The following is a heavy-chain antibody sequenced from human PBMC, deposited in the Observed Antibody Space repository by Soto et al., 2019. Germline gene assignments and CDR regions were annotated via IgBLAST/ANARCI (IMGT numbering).Heavy chain of an antibody. CDR1: GFTFSSYA. D-gene: IGHD6-19*01. V-gene: IGHV3-30-3*01. CDR2: ISYDGSNK. CDR3: ARDRRVGRWLVACFDY. Sequence: QVQLVESGGGVVQPGMSLRLSCAASGFTFSSYAMHWVRQAPGKGLEWVAVISYDGSNKYYADSVKGRFTISRDNSKNTVYVQMNNLRAEDTAVYYCARDRRVGRWLVACFDYWGHGTLDPVFS. J-gene: IGHJ4*01.